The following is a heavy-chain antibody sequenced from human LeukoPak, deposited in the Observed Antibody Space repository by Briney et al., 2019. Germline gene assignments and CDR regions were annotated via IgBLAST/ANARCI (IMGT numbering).Heavy chain of an antibody. V-gene: IGHV4-59*08. CDR1: GVSMSSYC. Sequence: SETLSLTCTVSGVSMSSYCWSWIRQPPGKGLEWIGYIFYSGSTNYNPSLKSRVTVSVDTSKNQFSLKLGSVTAADTAVYYCARQPYILGAYYFDYWGQGTVVTVSS. J-gene: IGHJ4*02. CDR2: IFYSGST. D-gene: IGHD1-26*01. CDR3: ARQPYILGAYYFDY.